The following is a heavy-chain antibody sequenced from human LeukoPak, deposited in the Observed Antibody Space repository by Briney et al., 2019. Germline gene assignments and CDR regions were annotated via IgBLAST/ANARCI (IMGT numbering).Heavy chain of an antibody. J-gene: IGHJ4*02. CDR3: VRVVAAKETY. Sequence: GGSLRLSCTASGLTLSNYWMIWVRQAPGKGLQWVAKIKQDGSEKYYVDSVKGRFTISRDNSKNTLYLQMSCLRAEDTAIYYCVRVVAAKETYRGQGILATVSS. CDR2: IKQDGSEK. D-gene: IGHD2-15*01. V-gene: IGHV3-7*03. CDR1: GLTLSNYW.